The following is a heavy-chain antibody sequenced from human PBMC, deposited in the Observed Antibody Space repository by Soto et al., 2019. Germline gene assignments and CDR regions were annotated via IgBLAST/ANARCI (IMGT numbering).Heavy chain of an antibody. J-gene: IGHJ6*02. V-gene: IGHV3-43D*04. CDR3: AKDVPDYYYGMHV. Sequence: EVQLVESGGVVVQPGGSLRLSCAASGFTFDDYAMHWVRQAPGKGLEWVSLISCDGGSTYYADYVKGRFTISRDNSKNSMSLQMNSLRDEDTALYYCAKDVPDYYYGMHVWGQGTTVTVSS. CDR2: ISCDGGST. CDR1: GFTFDDYA.